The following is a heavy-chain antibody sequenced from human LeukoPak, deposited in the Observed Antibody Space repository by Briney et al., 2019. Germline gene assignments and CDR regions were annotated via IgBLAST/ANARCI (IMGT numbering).Heavy chain of an antibody. CDR3: ARNRVGATGGAFDI. CDR1: GYSISSSNW. J-gene: IGHJ3*02. CDR2: IYYSGST. V-gene: IGHV4-28*01. Sequence: SETLSLTCAVSGYSISSSNWWGWIRQPPGKGLEWIGYIYYSGSTYYNPSLKSRVTMSVDTSKNQFSLKLSSVTAVDTAVYYCARNRVGATGGAFDIWGQGTMVTVSS. D-gene: IGHD1-26*01.